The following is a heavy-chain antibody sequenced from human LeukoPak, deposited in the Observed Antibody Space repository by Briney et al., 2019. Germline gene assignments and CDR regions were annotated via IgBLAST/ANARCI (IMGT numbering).Heavy chain of an antibody. Sequence: PGGSLRLSCAASGFTFSNYAMMWVRQAPGKRLEWVSSITGSGDGTYYADSVRGRFTISRDNSENTLYLQLNSLRPEDTAVYFCVKGFVHPTYYFEYWGQGTPVTVSS. CDR1: GFTFSNYA. CDR3: VKGFVHPTYYFEY. V-gene: IGHV3-23*01. J-gene: IGHJ4*02. CDR2: ITGSGDGT. D-gene: IGHD3-10*01.